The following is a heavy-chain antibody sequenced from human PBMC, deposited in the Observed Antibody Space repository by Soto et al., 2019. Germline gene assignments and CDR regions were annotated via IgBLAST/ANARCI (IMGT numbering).Heavy chain of an antibody. V-gene: IGHV3-23*01. CDR1: GFTFSSYA. J-gene: IGHJ4*02. CDR2: IRGSGGST. Sequence: EVQLLESGGGLVQPGGSLRLSCAASGFTFSSYAMSWVRQAPGKGLYWVSAIRGSGGSTYYADSVKGRFTISRDNSKNSLYLQMNSLRAEDTAVYYCAKALELELRVFGVWEYYFDYWGQGTLVTVSS. D-gene: IGHD1-7*01. CDR3: AKALELELRVFGVWEYYFDY.